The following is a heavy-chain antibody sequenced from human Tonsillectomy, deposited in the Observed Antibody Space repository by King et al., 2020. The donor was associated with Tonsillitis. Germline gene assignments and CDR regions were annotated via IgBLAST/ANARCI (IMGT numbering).Heavy chain of an antibody. D-gene: IGHD3-3*01. CDR2: ISSSSSYI. J-gene: IGHJ4*02. CDR1: GFTFSSYS. V-gene: IGHV3-21*01. Sequence: VQLVESGGGLVKPGGSLRLSCAASGFTFSSYSMNWVRQAPGKGLEWVSSISSSSSYIYYADSVKGRFTISRDNAKNSLYLQMNSLRAEDTAVYYCARETIFGVVSDYWGQGTLVTVSS. CDR3: ARETIFGVVSDY.